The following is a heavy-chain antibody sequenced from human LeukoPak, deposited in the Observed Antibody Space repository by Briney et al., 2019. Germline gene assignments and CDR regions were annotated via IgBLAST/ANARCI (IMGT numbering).Heavy chain of an antibody. D-gene: IGHD1-14*01. CDR1: GYTFTSYG. Sequence: ASVKVSCKASGYTFTSYGISWVRQAPGQGLEWMGWISAYNGNTNYAQKFQGRVTITTDESTSTAYMELSSLRSEDTAVYYCARGEFEPNLFDYWGQGTLVTVSS. CDR3: ARGEFEPNLFDY. CDR2: ISAYNGNT. V-gene: IGHV1-18*01. J-gene: IGHJ4*02.